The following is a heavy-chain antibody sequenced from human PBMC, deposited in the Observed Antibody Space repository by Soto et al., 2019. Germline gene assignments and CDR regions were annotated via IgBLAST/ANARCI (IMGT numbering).Heavy chain of an antibody. CDR3: ATQTLSYPCDV. V-gene: IGHV4-4*02. CDR1: GGPINSRSW. Sequence: QVQLQESGPGLVKPSGTLSLTCVVSGGPINSRSWWSWVRQPPGKGLEWIGEMHHGGTTYYNPSLKNRIIATLDKSKNHFSLELTSVTAADPSLYYCATQTLSYPCDVWGQGTSVTVSS. J-gene: IGHJ6*02. CDR2: MHHGGTT.